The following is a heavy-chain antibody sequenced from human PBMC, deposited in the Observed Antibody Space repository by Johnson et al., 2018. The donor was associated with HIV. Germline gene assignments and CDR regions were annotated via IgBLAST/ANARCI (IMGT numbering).Heavy chain of an antibody. CDR1: GFTFRSYG. D-gene: IGHD3-3*01. J-gene: IGHJ3*02. CDR2: ISYDGSNK. V-gene: IGHV3-30*03. Sequence: QVQLVESGGGVVQPGRSLRLSCAASGFTFRSYGMHWVRQAPGKGLEWVAVISYDGSNKYYADSVKGRFTISRDNAKNSLYLQMNSLRAEDTALYYCARRGFGTASDAFDMWGQGTMVTVSS. CDR3: ARRGFGTASDAFDM.